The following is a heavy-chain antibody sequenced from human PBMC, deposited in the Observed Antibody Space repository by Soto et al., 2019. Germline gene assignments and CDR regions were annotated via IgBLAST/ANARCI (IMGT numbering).Heavy chain of an antibody. Sequence: GGSLRLSCAASGFTFSSYAMAWVRQAPGKGLEWVSSISVRGVSTYYADSVKGRFTISRDNSKNTLYLQMNSLRAEDTAVYYCAKVKVTTTYFDYWGQGTLVTVSS. D-gene: IGHD1-1*01. CDR2: ISVRGVST. J-gene: IGHJ4*02. CDR3: AKVKVTTTYFDY. CDR1: GFTFSSYA. V-gene: IGHV3-23*01.